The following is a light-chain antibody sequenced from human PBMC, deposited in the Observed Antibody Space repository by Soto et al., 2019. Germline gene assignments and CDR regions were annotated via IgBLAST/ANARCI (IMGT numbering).Light chain of an antibody. CDR1: QSVSSSY. CDR3: QQYGSSR. J-gene: IGKJ4*01. CDR2: GAS. Sequence: EIVLTQSPGTLSLSPGERATLSCRASQSVSSSYLAWYQQKPGQAPRLLIYGASSRATGIPDRFSGSGYGTDFTLTISRLEPEDFAVYYCQQYGSSRFGGGTKVEIK. V-gene: IGKV3-20*01.